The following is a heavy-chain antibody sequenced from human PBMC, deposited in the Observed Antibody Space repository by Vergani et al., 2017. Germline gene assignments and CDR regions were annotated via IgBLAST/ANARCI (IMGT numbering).Heavy chain of an antibody. D-gene: IGHD4-17*01. CDR3: AKDQAYYGDYGGCDY. J-gene: IGHJ4*02. CDR2: ISSSSSYI. CDR1: GFTFSSYA. V-gene: IGHV3-23*01. Sequence: EVQLLESGGGLVQPGGSLRLSCAASGFTFSSYAMSWVRQAPGKGLEWVSSISSSSSYIYYADSVKGRFTISRDNSKNTLYLQMNSLRAEDTAVYYCAKDQAYYGDYGGCDYWGQGTLVTVSS.